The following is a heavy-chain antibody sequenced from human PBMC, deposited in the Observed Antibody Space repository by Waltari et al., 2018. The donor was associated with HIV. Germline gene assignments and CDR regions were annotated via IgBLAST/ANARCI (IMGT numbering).Heavy chain of an antibody. CDR3: ARYPEAFDWLLGPYYFDS. CDR1: GYTFTRYG. CDR2: ISAYNGNR. V-gene: IGHV1-18*01. J-gene: IGHJ4*02. D-gene: IGHD3-9*01. Sequence: QVQLVQSGAEVKKPGASVKVSCKASGYTFTRYGISCVRQAPGQGLEWMGWISAYNGNRNYAQKFQGRVTMTTDTSTITAYMELRSLRSDDTAVYYCARYPEAFDWLLGPYYFDSWGQGTLVTVSS.